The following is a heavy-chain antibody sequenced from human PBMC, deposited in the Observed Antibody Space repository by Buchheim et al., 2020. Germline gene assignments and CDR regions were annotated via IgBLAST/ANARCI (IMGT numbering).Heavy chain of an antibody. CDR3: ARGYCSSTSCYLYYYYYGMDV. Sequence: QVQLVQSGAEVKKPGASVKVSCKASGYTFTGYYMHWVRQAPGQGLEWMGWINPNSGGTNYAQKFQGRVTMTRDTSISTAYMELSRLRSEDTAVYYCARGYCSSTSCYLYYYYYGMDVWGQGTT. J-gene: IGHJ6*02. V-gene: IGHV1-2*02. CDR2: INPNSGGT. D-gene: IGHD2-2*01. CDR1: GYTFTGYY.